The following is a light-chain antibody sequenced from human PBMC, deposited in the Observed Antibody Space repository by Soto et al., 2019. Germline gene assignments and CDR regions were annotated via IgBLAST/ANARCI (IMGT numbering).Light chain of an antibody. CDR1: QSVSNNY. Sequence: EIVLTQSPGTLSLSPGERATLSCRASQSVSNNYLAWYQQKPGQAPRLLIYGASNRATGIPDRFGGSGSGTDFTLTISRLEPEDFAVYYCQQYGSSPPFTFGQGTKVDI. CDR3: QQYGSSPPFT. CDR2: GAS. V-gene: IGKV3-20*01. J-gene: IGKJ1*01.